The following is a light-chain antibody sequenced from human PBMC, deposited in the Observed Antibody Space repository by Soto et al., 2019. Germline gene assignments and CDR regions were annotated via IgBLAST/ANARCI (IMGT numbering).Light chain of an antibody. CDR3: QQRSNWPPSIT. CDR1: QSVSSY. J-gene: IGKJ5*01. Sequence: EIVLTQSPATLSLSPGERATLSCRASQSVSSYLAWYQQKPGQAPRLLIYDASNRGTGIPARFSGSGFGTDFTLTISSLESEDFTVYYCQQRSNWPPSITFGQGTRLEIK. V-gene: IGKV3-11*01. CDR2: DAS.